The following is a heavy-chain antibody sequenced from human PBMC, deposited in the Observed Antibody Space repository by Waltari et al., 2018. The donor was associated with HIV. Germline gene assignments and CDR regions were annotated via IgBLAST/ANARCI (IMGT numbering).Heavy chain of an antibody. CDR3: TTFEMGTTRNF. J-gene: IGHJ4*02. CDR2: IRSKTDGGAT. V-gene: IGHV3-15*02. D-gene: IGHD1-26*01. Sequence: VQLVGSWGTLVTAWGSLQILLSVSCNTLKKARPGWGPQAPGKGLQWLGHIRSKTDGGATDYAAPLSGRFAISTDDFNNTMFLEMKTLKVDDTAVYYCTTFEMGTTRNFWGQGTLVTVSS. CDR1: CNTLKKAR.